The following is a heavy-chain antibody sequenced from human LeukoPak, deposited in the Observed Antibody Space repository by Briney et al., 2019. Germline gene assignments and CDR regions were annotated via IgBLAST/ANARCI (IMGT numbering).Heavy chain of an antibody. J-gene: IGHJ3*02. CDR1: GFTFSSYA. CDR3: AKVGPVDAFDI. V-gene: IGHV3-23*01. Sequence: PGGSLRLSCAASGFTFSSYAMTWVRQAPGKGLQWVSIIGGSGDSIYYADSVKGRFTISRDNSQNTLYLQMNSLSAEDTAVYYCAKVGPVDAFDIWGQGIMVTVSS. CDR2: IGGSGDSI.